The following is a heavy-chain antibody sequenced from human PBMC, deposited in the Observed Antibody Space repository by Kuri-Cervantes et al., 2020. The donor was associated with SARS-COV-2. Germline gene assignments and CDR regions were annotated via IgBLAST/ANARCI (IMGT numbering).Heavy chain of an antibody. J-gene: IGHJ4*02. CDR1: GYTFTSYY. D-gene: IGHD3-22*01. Sequence: ASVKVSCKASGYTFTSYYMHWVRQATGQGLEWMGIINPSGGSTSYAQKLRGRVTMTRDTSTSTVYMELSSLRSEDTAVYYCARDVFPAYYYDSSGPTPGMWWGQGTLVTVSS. V-gene: IGHV1-46*01. CDR3: ARDVFPAYYYDSSGPTPGMW. CDR2: INPSGGST.